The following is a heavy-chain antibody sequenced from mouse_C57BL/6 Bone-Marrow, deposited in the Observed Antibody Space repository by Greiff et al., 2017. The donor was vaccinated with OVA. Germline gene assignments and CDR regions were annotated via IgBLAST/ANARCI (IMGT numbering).Heavy chain of an antibody. V-gene: IGHV1-26*01. CDR2: INPNNGGT. CDR3: ARYGGYYGFAY. D-gene: IGHD2-3*01. J-gene: IGHJ3*01. Sequence: EVQLQQSGPEPVKPGASVKISCKASGYTFTDYYMNWVKQSHGKSLEWIGDINPNNGGTSYNQKFKGKATLTVDKSSSTAYMELRSLTSEDSAVDYCARYGGYYGFAYWGQGTLVTVAA. CDR1: GYTFTDYY.